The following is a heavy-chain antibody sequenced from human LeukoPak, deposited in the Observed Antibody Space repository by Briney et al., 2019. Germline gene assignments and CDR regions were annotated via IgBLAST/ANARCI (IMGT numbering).Heavy chain of an antibody. CDR2: INPNSGGT. J-gene: IGHJ4*02. D-gene: IGHD3-22*01. Sequence: ASVKVSCKASGYTFTGYYMHWVRQAPGQGLEWMGWINPNSGGTNYAQKFQGRVTMTRDTSIGTAYMELSRLRSDDTAVYYCARVGDSSGYLYYFDYWGQGTLVTVSS. CDR3: ARVGDSSGYLYYFDY. V-gene: IGHV1-2*02. CDR1: GYTFTGYY.